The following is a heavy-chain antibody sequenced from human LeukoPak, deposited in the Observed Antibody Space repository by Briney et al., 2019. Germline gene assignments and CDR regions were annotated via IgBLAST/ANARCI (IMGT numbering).Heavy chain of an antibody. CDR1: GFTFSDYY. CDR2: ISSSGSTI. Sequence: PGGSLRLSCAASGFTFSDYYMSWIRQAPGKGLEWVSYISSSGSTIYYADSVKGRFTIYRDNAKNSLYLQMNSLRAEDTAVYYCAREGEADYYDSSGLGTNNWFDPWGQGTLVTVSS. CDR3: AREGEADYYDSSGLGTNNWFDP. V-gene: IGHV3-11*01. J-gene: IGHJ5*02. D-gene: IGHD3-22*01.